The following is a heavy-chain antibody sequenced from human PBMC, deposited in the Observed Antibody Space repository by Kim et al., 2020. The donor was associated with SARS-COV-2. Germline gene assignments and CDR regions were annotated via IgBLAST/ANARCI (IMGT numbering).Heavy chain of an antibody. CDR2: ISYDGSNK. V-gene: IGHV3-33*05. Sequence: GGSLRLSCAASGFTFSSYGMHWVRQAPGKGLEWVAVISYDGSNKYYADSVKGRFTISRDNSKNTLYLQMNSLRAEDTAVYYCARDLADYGDYEWYFDLWGRGTLVTVSS. CDR1: GFTFSSYG. CDR3: ARDLADYGDYEWYFDL. J-gene: IGHJ2*01. D-gene: IGHD4-17*01.